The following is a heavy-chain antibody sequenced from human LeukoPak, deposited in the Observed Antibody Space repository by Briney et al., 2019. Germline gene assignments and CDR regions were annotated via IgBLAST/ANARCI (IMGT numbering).Heavy chain of an antibody. Sequence: GGSLRLSCAASGFTFSSYSMNWVRQAPGKGLEWVSSISSSSSYIYYADSVKGRFTISGDNAKNSLYLQMNSLRAEDTAVYYCARDSSSSYYYYYGMDVWGQGTTVTVSS. CDR1: GFTFSSYS. CDR2: ISSSSSYI. J-gene: IGHJ6*02. CDR3: ARDSSSSYYYYYGMDV. V-gene: IGHV3-21*01. D-gene: IGHD6-6*01.